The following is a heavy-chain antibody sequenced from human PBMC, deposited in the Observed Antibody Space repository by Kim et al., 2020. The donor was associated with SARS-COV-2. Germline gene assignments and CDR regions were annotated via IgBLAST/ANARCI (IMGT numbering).Heavy chain of an antibody. D-gene: IGHD6-6*01. CDR3: ARGPSRRYSSSSTEPN. Sequence: SETLSLTCAAYGGSFSGYYWSWIRQPPGKGLEWIGEINHSGSTNYNPSLKSRVTISVDTSKNQFSLKLSSVTAADTAVYYCARGPSRRYSSSSTEPNWGQGTLVTVSS. CDR1: GGSFSGYY. J-gene: IGHJ4*02. CDR2: INHSGST. V-gene: IGHV4-34*01.